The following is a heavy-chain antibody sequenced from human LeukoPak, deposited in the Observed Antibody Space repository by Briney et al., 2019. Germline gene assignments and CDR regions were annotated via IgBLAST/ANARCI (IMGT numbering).Heavy chain of an antibody. V-gene: IGHV3-23*01. D-gene: IGHD6-19*01. J-gene: IGHJ4*02. CDR3: AKASSPQWLVQDY. CDR1: GFIFRSYA. Sequence: GGSLRLSCAASGFIFRSYAMSWVRQAPGKGLEWVSSISGRGGSTYYADSVKGRFTISRDNSKNTLYLQMNSLRAEDTAVYYCAKASSPQWLVQDYWGQGTLVTVSS. CDR2: ISGRGGST.